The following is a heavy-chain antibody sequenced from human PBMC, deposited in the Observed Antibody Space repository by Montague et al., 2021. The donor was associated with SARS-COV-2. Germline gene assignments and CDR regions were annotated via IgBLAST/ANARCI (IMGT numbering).Heavy chain of an antibody. V-gene: IGHV4-61*02. CDR3: ARDFPTGRYYFDF. D-gene: IGHD3-10*01. J-gene: IGHJ4*02. CDR2: IYTSGRT. CDR1: GAPINIGNYY. Sequence: TLSLTCTVSGAPINIGNYYWNWIRQPAGKGLEWIGRIYTSGRTDCNPSLKSRLTISFNTSKNEFSLRLNPLTAADTAVYYCARDFPTGRYYFDFWGQGTLVIVSS.